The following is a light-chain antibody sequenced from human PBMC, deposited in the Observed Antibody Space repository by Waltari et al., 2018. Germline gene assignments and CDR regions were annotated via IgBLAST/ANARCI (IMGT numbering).Light chain of an antibody. J-gene: IGKJ2*01. CDR3: QQYGSSPPYT. CDR1: QSLSSSY. V-gene: IGKV3-20*01. CDR2: GSS. Sequence: EMVLTQSPATLSLSPGERATHSCRASQSLSSSYLAGDQQKPGQAPRLLLYGSSSRATGIPDRFSGSGSGTDFTLTISRLEPEDFAVYYCQQYGSSPPYTFGQGTNLEIK.